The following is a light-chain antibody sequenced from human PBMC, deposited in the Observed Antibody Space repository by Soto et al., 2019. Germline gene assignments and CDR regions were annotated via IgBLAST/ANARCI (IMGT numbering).Light chain of an antibody. CDR3: SSYTTSSIVV. CDR1: SSDIGVYNY. CDR2: EVS. V-gene: IGLV2-14*01. Sequence: ALTQPASVSGSPGQSITISCTGTSSDIGVYNYVSWYQQHPGKAPKLMIYEVSNRPSGVSNRFSGSKSGNTASLTISGLQAEDEADYYCSSYTTSSIVVFGGGTKLTVL. J-gene: IGLJ2*01.